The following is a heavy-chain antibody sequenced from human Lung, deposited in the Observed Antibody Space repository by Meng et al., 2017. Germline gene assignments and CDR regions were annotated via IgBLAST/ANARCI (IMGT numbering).Heavy chain of an antibody. V-gene: IGHV1-2*06. CDR3: AREQQWLVQDFDS. CDR2: INPNSGGA. J-gene: IGHJ4*02. CDR1: GYTFIDYY. Sequence: QAQLVQSGAEGKKPGASVKVPCKASGYTFIDYYMHWVRQAPGQGLEWMGRINPNSGGADYAQKFQGGVTMTRDKSISTAYMELTRLRSDDTAVYYCAREQQWLVQDFDSWGQGTLVTVSS. D-gene: IGHD6-19*01.